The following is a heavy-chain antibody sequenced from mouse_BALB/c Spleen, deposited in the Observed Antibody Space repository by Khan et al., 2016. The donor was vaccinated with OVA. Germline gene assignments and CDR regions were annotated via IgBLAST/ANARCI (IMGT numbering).Heavy chain of an antibody. CDR3: GRRSV. Sequence: EVKLEVSGPGLVKPSQSLSLTCTVTGYSITSDYAWNWIRQFPGNKLEWMGYIPYSGSTSYSPSLKSRISITRDTSKNQFFLQLNSVTTEDTATYFCGRRSVWGAGTTVTVSS. CDR1: GYSITSDYA. CDR2: IPYSGST. J-gene: IGHJ1*01. V-gene: IGHV3-2*02.